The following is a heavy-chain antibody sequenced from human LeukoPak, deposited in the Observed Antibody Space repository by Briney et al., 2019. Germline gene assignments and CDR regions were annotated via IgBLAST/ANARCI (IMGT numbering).Heavy chain of an antibody. CDR3: ARRLGHTSLYNFGLSLDP. CDR2: IYYSGST. J-gene: IGHJ5*02. CDR1: GGSISSGGYY. Sequence: SETLSLTCTVSGGSISSGGYYWSWIRQHPGKGLEWIGYIYYSGSTYYNPSLKSRVTISVDTSKNQFSLKLSSVTAADTAVYYCARRLGHTSLYNFGLSLDPWGQGTLVTVSS. D-gene: IGHD1-20*01. V-gene: IGHV4-31*03.